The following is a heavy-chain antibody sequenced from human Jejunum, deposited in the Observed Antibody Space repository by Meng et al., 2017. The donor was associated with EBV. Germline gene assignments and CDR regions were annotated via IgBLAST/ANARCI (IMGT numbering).Heavy chain of an antibody. Sequence: EVQLVAAGGGLIQPGGSLRLSCAASGFTVSSDYMSWVRQAPGKGLEWVSVISTGGSIFYADSVKGRFTISRDNSKNTLYLQMNSLGAEDTAVYYCARHRDVDYHLHYWGQGSLVTVSS. CDR3: ARHRDVDYHLHY. V-gene: IGHV3-53*01. CDR2: ISTGGSI. D-gene: IGHD4-17*01. J-gene: IGHJ4*02. CDR1: GFTVSSDY.